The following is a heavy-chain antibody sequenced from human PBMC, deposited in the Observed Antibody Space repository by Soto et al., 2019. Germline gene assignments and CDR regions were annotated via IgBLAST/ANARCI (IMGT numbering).Heavy chain of an antibody. D-gene: IGHD2-21*01. CDR2: TYYRSKWYI. V-gene: IGHV6-1*01. CDR1: GDSVSSNSAT. CDR3: NMDPVDTATYYCARTPSYCVGPDCFLTGFDF. J-gene: IGHJ4*02. Sequence: PSQTLSLTCAISGDSVSSNSATWNWIRQSPSRGLEWLGRTYYRSKWYIDYAVSVKSRITINPDTSLRTRLSISKDTSKNEVVLTLTNMDPVDTATYYCARTPSYCVGPDCFLTGFDFWGQGARVTVSS.